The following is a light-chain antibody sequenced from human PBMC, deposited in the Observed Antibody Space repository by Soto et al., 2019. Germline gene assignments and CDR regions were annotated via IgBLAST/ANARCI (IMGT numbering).Light chain of an antibody. V-gene: IGLV1-44*01. CDR1: SSNIGSNT. CDR3: EAWDDSLNGVV. J-gene: IGLJ2*01. CDR2: SNN. Sequence: QSVLTQSPSASGTPGQRVTISCSGSSSNIGSNTVNWYQQLPGTAPKLLIYSNNQRPSGVPDRFSGSKSGTSASLAISGLQSEDEADYYCEAWDDSLNGVVFGGGTQLTVL.